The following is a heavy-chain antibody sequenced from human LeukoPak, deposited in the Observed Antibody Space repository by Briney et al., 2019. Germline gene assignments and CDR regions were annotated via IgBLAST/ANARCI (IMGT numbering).Heavy chain of an antibody. D-gene: IGHD2-15*01. CDR2: IYHSGST. V-gene: IGHV4-4*02. CDR3: ARASYCSGGSCYSTPFDY. Sequence: SGTLSLTCAVSGGSISSSNWWSWVRQPPGKGLEWIGEIYHSGSTNYNPSLKSRVTISVDKSKNQFPLKLSSVTAANTAVYYCARASYCSGGSCYSTPFDYWGQGTLVTVSS. CDR1: GGSISSSNW. J-gene: IGHJ4*02.